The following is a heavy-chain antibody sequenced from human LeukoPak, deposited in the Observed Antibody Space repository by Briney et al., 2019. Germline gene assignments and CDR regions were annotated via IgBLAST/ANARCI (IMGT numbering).Heavy chain of an antibody. CDR3: AREKGYYYDSSGYYYVPDY. V-gene: IGHV1-18*01. CDR2: ISAYNCNT. CDR1: GYTFTSYG. D-gene: IGHD3-22*01. Sequence: AAVKVSCKASGYTFTSYGISWVRQAPGQGLEGMGWISAYNCNTNYAHKLQGRVTMTTDTSTSTAYMELRSLRSDDTAVYYCAREKGYYYDSSGYYYVPDYWGQGTLVTVSS. J-gene: IGHJ4*02.